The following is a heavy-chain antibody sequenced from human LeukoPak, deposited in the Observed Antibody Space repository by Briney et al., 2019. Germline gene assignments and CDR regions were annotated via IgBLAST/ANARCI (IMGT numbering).Heavy chain of an antibody. CDR2: ISSSSSYI. Sequence: GGSLRLSCAASGFTFSSYSMNWVRQAPGKGLEWVSSISSSSSYIYYADSVKGRFTISRDNAKNSLYLQMNSLRAEDTAVYYCARDQLGYCSGGSCYSLLFYYYYGMDVWGKGTTVTVSS. V-gene: IGHV3-21*01. CDR3: ARDQLGYCSGGSCYSLLFYYYYGMDV. CDR1: GFTFSSYS. J-gene: IGHJ6*04. D-gene: IGHD2-15*01.